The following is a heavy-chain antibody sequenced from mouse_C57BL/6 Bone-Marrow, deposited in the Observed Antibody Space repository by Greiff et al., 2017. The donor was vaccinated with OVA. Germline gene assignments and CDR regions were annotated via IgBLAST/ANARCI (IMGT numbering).Heavy chain of an antibody. CDR2: ISSGGDYI. Sequence: EVQVVESGEGLVKPGGSQKLSCAASGFTFSSYAMSWVRQTPEKRLEWVAYISSGGDYIYYADTVKGRFTISRDNARNTLYLQMSSLKSEDTAMYYCTVYYSNYVGYAMDYWGQGTSVTVSS. V-gene: IGHV5-9-1*02. D-gene: IGHD2-5*01. CDR1: GFTFSSYA. CDR3: TVYYSNYVGYAMDY. J-gene: IGHJ4*01.